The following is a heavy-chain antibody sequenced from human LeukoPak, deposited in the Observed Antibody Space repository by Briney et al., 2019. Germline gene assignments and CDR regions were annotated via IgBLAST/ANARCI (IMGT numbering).Heavy chain of an antibody. CDR3: ARERGSYRPLDF. CDR1: GASTAQTNY. J-gene: IGHJ4*02. CDR2: VNLQGGT. V-gene: IGHV4-4*02. D-gene: IGHD3-16*02. Sequence: SETLSFTCDASGASTAQTNYWTWVRQPPGMGLEWMGEVNLQGGTNYSPCLLRRVDISVDTSANHVSLQMTSVTAADTAVYYCARERGSYRPLDFSGQETRVSVS.